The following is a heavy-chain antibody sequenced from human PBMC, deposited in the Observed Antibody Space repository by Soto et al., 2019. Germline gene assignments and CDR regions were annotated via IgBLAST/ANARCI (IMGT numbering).Heavy chain of an antibody. J-gene: IGHJ4*02. V-gene: IGHV4-31*03. CDR2: IFYTGSA. CDR3: ARDRKDYTDI. Sequence: PSETLSLTCTVSGASIRTGGYYWSWIRQRPGKGLEWIAYIFYTGSAYYNPSLESRLSISIDRSKNQFSLELRSVSVADTAVYYCARDRKDYTDIWGKGTRVT. D-gene: IGHD4-4*01. CDR1: GASIRTGGYY.